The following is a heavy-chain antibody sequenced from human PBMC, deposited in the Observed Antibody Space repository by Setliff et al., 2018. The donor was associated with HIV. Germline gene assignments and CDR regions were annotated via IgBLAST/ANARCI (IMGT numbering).Heavy chain of an antibody. J-gene: IGHJ3*02. Sequence: PGGSLRLSCEASGFIFSSYWMSWVRQAPGKGLEFMANIKQDGSEKYYVDSVKGRFTISRDNAKNTLYLQMNSLGADDRAVYYCAKVRLMFLDDAFDIWGQGTMVTVSS. CDR1: GFIFSSYW. D-gene: IGHD5-12*01. CDR3: AKVRLMFLDDAFDI. V-gene: IGHV3-7*01. CDR2: IKQDGSEK.